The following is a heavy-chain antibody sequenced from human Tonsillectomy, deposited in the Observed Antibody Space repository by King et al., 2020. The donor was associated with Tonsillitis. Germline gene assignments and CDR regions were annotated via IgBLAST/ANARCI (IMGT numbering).Heavy chain of an antibody. CDR2: ISWNSGSI. V-gene: IGHV3-9*01. D-gene: IGHD1-26*01. CDR3: AKDLTASGSFDY. CDR1: VFTLVDYA. J-gene: IGHJ4*02. Sequence: VQLVESGGGLVQTGRSLRLSCAASVFTLVDYAMHWVRQAPGNVLEWVSGISWNSGSIGYADSVKGRFIISRDNAKNSLYLQMNSLRAEDTALYYCAKDLTASGSFDYWGQGTLVTVSS.